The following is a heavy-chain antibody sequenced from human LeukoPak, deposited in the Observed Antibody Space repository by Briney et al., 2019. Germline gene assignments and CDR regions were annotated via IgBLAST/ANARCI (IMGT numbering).Heavy chain of an antibody. J-gene: IGHJ4*02. CDR1: RYSISSGYY. CDR2: IYHSGST. Sequence: TSETLSLTCTVSRYSISSGYYWGWIRQPPGKGLEWIGSIYHSGSTYYNPSLKSRVTISVDTSKNQFSLKLSSVTAADTAVYYCARDRPTYYYDIIGPIDYWGQGTLVTVSS. CDR3: ARDRPTYYYDIIGPIDY. V-gene: IGHV4-38-2*02. D-gene: IGHD3-22*01.